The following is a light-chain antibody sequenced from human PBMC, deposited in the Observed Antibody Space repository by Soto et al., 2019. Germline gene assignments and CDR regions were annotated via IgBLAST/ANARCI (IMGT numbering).Light chain of an antibody. Sequence: DIQMTQFLSTLSASVGDRVTITCRASQSISSWLAWYQQKPGKAPKLLIYKASSLESGVPSRFSGSGSGTEFTLTISSLQPDDFATYYCQQYNSYPWTFGQGTKVEIK. CDR2: KAS. CDR3: QQYNSYPWT. CDR1: QSISSW. J-gene: IGKJ1*01. V-gene: IGKV1-5*03.